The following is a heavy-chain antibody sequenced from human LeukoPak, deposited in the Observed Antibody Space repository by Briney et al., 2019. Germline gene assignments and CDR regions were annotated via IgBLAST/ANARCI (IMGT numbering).Heavy chain of an antibody. CDR3: ARVRYFDWLGPFDY. D-gene: IGHD3-9*01. J-gene: IGHJ4*02. CDR1: GFTFSSYE. V-gene: IGHV3-48*03. Sequence: PGGSLRLSCAASGFTFSSYEMNWVRQAPGKGLEWVSYISSSSSTIYYGDSVKGRFTISRDNAKKSLYLQMNSLRAEDTAVYYCARVRYFDWLGPFDYWGQGTLVTVSS. CDR2: ISSSSSTI.